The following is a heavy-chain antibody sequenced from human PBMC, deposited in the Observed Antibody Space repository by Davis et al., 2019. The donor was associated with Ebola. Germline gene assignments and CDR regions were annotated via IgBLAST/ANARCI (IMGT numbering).Heavy chain of an antibody. D-gene: IGHD3-10*01. J-gene: IGHJ6*02. Sequence: LSLTCAASGFTFSSYEMNWVRQAPGKGLEWVSYISSSGSTIYYADSVKGRFTISRDNAKNSLYLQMNSLRAEDTAVYYCARAPRPQRVQGVIIGFYYYYGMDVWGQGTTVTVSS. CDR3: ARAPRPQRVQGVIIGFYYYYGMDV. V-gene: IGHV3-48*03. CDR2: ISSSGSTI. CDR1: GFTFSSYE.